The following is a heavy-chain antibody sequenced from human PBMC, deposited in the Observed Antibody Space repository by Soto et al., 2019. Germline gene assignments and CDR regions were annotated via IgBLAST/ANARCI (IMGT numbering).Heavy chain of an antibody. CDR2: ISSSVSYM. V-gene: IGHV3-21*01. CDR1: GLTFSGFS. J-gene: IGHJ4*02. CDR3: ARALSGGYTFDY. Sequence: PGGSLRLSCAASGLTFSGFSMNWVRQAPGKGLEWVSSISSSVSYMFYADSVKGRFTISRDNAKNSLFLQMNSLRAEDTAVYYCARALSGGYTFDYWGQGTLVTVSS. D-gene: IGHD1-26*01.